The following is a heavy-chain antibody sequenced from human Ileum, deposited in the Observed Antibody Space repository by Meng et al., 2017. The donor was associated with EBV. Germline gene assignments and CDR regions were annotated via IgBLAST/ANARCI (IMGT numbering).Heavy chain of an antibody. CDR2: VVYSGTT. V-gene: IGHV4-39*01. J-gene: IGHJ4*02. D-gene: IGHD1-14*01. Sequence: QLQLQVSGPGLVKPSETLSLTCTGAGGSISSSIYYWAWIRQPPGEGLEWIGSVVYSGTTYYTSSLKSRVSISVDTSKNQFSLKLSSVTAADTAVYYCARHHHSPTFDYWGQGTLVTVSS. CDR1: GGSISSSIYY. CDR3: ARHHHSPTFDY.